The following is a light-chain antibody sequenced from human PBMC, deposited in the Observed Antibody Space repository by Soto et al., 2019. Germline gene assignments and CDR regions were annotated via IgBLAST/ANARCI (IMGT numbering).Light chain of an antibody. CDR1: SSNIGRHG. Sequence: QSVLTQPPSASGTPGQRVTISCSGSSSNIGRHGVNWYQHLPGAAPKLLIYSNNQRPSGVPDRFSGSTSGTSVSLTISGLQSEDEADYYCATWDDSLNGVVFGGGTKVTLL. V-gene: IGLV1-44*01. J-gene: IGLJ2*01. CDR2: SNN. CDR3: ATWDDSLNGVV.